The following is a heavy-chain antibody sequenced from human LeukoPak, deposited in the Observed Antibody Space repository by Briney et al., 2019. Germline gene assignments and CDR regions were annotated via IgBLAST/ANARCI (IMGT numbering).Heavy chain of an antibody. CDR1: GGTFSSYT. J-gene: IGHJ4*02. D-gene: IGHD2-2*01. CDR3: ASRYCSSTSCYSNWNYALS. CDR2: IIPILGIA. V-gene: IGHV1-69*02. Sequence: SVKVSCKASGGTFSSYTISWVRQAPGQGIEWMGRIIPILGIANYAQKFQGRVTITADKSTSTAYMELSILRSEDTAVYYCASRYCSSTSCYSNWNYALSWGQGTLVTVSS.